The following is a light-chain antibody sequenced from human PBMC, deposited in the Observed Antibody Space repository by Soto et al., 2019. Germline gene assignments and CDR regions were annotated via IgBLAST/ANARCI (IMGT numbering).Light chain of an antibody. CDR2: DYD. J-gene: IGLJ3*02. V-gene: IGLV1-51*01. CDR1: SSNIGNNY. CDR3: GTWDFSLSGGV. Sequence: QSVLTQPPSVSAAPGQKVTISCSGSSSNIGNNYVNWYQQLPGTAPKLLIYDYDKRPSGIPDRFSGSKSGTSATLGITGLQTGDEADYYCGTWDFSLSGGVFGGGTKLTVL.